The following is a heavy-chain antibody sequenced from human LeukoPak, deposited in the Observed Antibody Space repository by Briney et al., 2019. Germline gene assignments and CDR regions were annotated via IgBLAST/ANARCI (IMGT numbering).Heavy chain of an antibody. CDR1: GYTFTSYG. CDR3: ARGCSSTSCPPYYGMDV. D-gene: IGHD2-2*01. CDR2: ISAYNGNT. J-gene: IGHJ6*02. Sequence: ASVTVSCKASGYTFTSYGISWVRQAPGQGLEWMGWISAYNGNTNYAQKLQGRVTMTTDTSTSTAYMELRSLRSDDTAVYYCARGCSSTSCPPYYGMDVWGQGTTVTVSS. V-gene: IGHV1-18*01.